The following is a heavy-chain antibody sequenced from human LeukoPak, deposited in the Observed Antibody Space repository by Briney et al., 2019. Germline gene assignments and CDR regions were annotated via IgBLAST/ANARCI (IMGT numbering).Heavy chain of an antibody. V-gene: IGHV7-4-1*02. CDR1: GCTFINHA. CDR3: ARAGENWFDP. Sequence: GASVKVSCKDSGCTFINHAINWVRQAPGQGLEWMGWINTNTGNPTYARDFTGRFVFSLDTSVSTAYLQISSLKAEDTALYYCARAGENWFDPWGQRTLVTVSS. CDR2: INTNTGNP. D-gene: IGHD3-16*01. J-gene: IGHJ5*02.